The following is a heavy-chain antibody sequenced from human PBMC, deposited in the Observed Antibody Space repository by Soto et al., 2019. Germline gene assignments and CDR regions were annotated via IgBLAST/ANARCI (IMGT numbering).Heavy chain of an antibody. CDR1: GYSISSGYY. Sequence: SETLSLTCAVSGYSISSGYYWGWIRQPPGKGLEWIGSIYHSGSTYYNPSLKSRVTISVDTSKNQFSLKLSSVTAADTAVYYCARVVGYSYGYDYFDYWGQGTMVTVYS. D-gene: IGHD5-18*01. CDR2: IYHSGST. CDR3: ARVVGYSYGYDYFDY. J-gene: IGHJ4*02. V-gene: IGHV4-38-2*01.